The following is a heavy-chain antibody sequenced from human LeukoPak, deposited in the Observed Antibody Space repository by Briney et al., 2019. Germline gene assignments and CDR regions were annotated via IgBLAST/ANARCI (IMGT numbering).Heavy chain of an antibody. CDR3: AGAARAGLFDY. V-gene: IGHV3-23*01. CDR2: ISGSGGST. J-gene: IGHJ4*02. CDR1: GFTFSSYA. Sequence: GGSLRLSCAASGFTFSSYAMSWVRQAQGRGLEWVSAISGSGGSTYYADSVKGRFTISRDNSKNTLYLQMNSLRAEDTAVYYCAGAARAGLFDYWGQGTLVTVSS. D-gene: IGHD6-6*01.